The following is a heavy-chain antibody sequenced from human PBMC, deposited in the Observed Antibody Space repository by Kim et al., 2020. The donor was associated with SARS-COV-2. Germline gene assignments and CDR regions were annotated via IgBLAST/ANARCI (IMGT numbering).Heavy chain of an antibody. J-gene: IGHJ5*02. Sequence: GGSLRLSCAASGFILNNNVMSWVRQAPGKGLEWVSGISESGGSTYYADSVKGRFTISRDNSKNTLYLQMNSLRAEDTARYYCAKRNHDFLTGYHWFDPWGQGTLVTVSS. CDR3: AKRNHDFLTGYHWFDP. D-gene: IGHD3-9*01. V-gene: IGHV3-23*01. CDR1: GFILNNNV. CDR2: ISESGGST.